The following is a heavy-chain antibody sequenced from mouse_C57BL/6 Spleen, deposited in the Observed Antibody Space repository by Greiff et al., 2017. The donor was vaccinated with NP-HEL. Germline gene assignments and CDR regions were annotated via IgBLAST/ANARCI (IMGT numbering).Heavy chain of an antibody. Sequence: EVQLQQSGPELVKPGASVKISCKASGYTFTDYYMNWVKQSHGKSLEWIGDINPNNGGTSYNQKFKGKATLTVDKSSSTAYMELRSLTSEDSAVYYCARGYDYGSSYDDWYFDVWGTGTTVTVSS. CDR1: GYTFTDYY. CDR2: INPNNGGT. V-gene: IGHV1-26*01. D-gene: IGHD1-1*01. J-gene: IGHJ1*03. CDR3: ARGYDYGSSYDDWYFDV.